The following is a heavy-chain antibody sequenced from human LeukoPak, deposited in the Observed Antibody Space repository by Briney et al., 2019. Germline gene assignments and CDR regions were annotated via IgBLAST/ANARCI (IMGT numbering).Heavy chain of an antibody. CDR3: AREFAHVDTAMVFGY. CDR1: GYTFTSYY. V-gene: IGHV1-46*01. Sequence: GASVKVSCKASGYTFTSYYIHWVRQAPGQGLEWMGIINPSGGSTSYAQKFQGRVTMTRDTSTSTVYMELSSLRSEDTAVYYCAREFAHVDTAMVFGYWGQGTLVTVSS. CDR2: INPSGGST. D-gene: IGHD5-18*01. J-gene: IGHJ4*02.